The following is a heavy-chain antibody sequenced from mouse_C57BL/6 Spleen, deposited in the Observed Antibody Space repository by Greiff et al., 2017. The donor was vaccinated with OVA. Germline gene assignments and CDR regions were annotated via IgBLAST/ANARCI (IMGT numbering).Heavy chain of an antibody. V-gene: IGHV1-59*01. CDR1: GYTFTSYW. CDR2: IDPSDSYT. J-gene: IGHJ2*01. CDR3: AMFYFDY. Sequence: QVQLQQPGAELVRPGTSVKLSCKASGYTFTSYWMHWVKQRPGQGLEWIGVIDPSDSYTNYNQKFKGKATLTVDTSSSTAYMQLSSLTSEYSAVYYCAMFYFDYWGQGTTLTVSS.